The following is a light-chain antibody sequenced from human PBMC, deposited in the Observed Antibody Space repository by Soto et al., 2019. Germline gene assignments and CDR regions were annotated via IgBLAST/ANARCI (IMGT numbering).Light chain of an antibody. J-gene: IGKJ5*01. CDR1: QTVYNNY. V-gene: IGKV3-15*01. CDR2: AVS. Sequence: EIVLTQSPASLSVSPGERATLSCRASQTVYNNYLAWYQQKPGQAPRLLMYAVSTRATGIPARFSGSGSGTEFTLTISSLQSEDFASYYCQQYSSWPITCGQGTRLEIK. CDR3: QQYSSWPIT.